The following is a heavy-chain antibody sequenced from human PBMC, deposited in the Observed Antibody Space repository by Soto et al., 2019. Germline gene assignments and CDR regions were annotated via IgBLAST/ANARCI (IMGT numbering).Heavy chain of an antibody. CDR3: ARDRVDDYYDSSGYSLYYFDY. V-gene: IGHV3-33*01. Sequence: PGGSLRLSCAASGFTFSSYGMHWVRQAPGKGLEWVAVIWYDGSNKYYADSVKGRFTISRDNSKNTLYLQMNSLRAEDTAVYYCARDRVDDYYDSSGYSLYYFDYWGQGTLVTVSS. CDR1: GFTFSSYG. D-gene: IGHD3-22*01. CDR2: IWYDGSNK. J-gene: IGHJ4*02.